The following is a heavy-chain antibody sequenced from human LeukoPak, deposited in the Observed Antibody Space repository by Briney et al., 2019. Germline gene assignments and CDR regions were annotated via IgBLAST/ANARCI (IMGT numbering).Heavy chain of an antibody. J-gene: IGHJ6*02. V-gene: IGHV4-59*08. Sequence: SETLSLTCTVSGGSISSHYWSWVRQPPGKGLEWIGYIYYSGSTNYNPSLKSRVTISVDTSKNQFSLKRSSVTAADTAVYYCAARGYRRTHGSLDVWGQGATVTVSS. CDR2: IYYSGST. CDR3: AARGYRRTHGSLDV. CDR1: GGSISSHY. D-gene: IGHD3-22*01.